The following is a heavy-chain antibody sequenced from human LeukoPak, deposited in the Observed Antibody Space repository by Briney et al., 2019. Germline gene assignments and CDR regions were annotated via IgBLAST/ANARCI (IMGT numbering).Heavy chain of an antibody. CDR2: IIPILGIA. D-gene: IGHD5-18*01. CDR1: GGNFSSDA. J-gene: IGHJ5*02. V-gene: IGHV1-69*04. Sequence: SVNVSCKASGGNFSSDAISWVRQAAGQGLERMGRIIPILGIANYAQKFQGRVTITADKSTSTAYMELSSLRSEDTAVYYCARGYSYGRADWFDPWGQGTLVTVSS. CDR3: ARGYSYGRADWFDP.